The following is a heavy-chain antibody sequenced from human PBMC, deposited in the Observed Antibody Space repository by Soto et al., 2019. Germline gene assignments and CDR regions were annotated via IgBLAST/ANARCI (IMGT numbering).Heavy chain of an antibody. CDR3: AANWATTVTAPDESEFDP. CDR1: GYTFTSYG. CDR2: ISAYNGNT. V-gene: IGHV1-18*01. Sequence: QVQLVQSGAEVKKPGASVKVSCKASGYTFTSYGISWVRQAPGQGLEWMGWISAYNGNTNYAQKLQGRVTMTTDASTSTANTELRSLRSDDTAVYYCAANWATTVTAPDESEFDPWGQGTLVTVSS. J-gene: IGHJ5*02. D-gene: IGHD4-17*01.